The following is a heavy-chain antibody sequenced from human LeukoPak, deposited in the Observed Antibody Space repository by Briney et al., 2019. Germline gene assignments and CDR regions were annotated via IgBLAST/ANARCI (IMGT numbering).Heavy chain of an antibody. D-gene: IGHD4-11*01. CDR3: ARHAAIRNYVASLDR. J-gene: IGHJ4*02. Sequence: PSETLSLTCTVSGDSIRSSSYYWGWIRQPPGSGLEWIATIFHSGSTYYNPSLKSRVTISVDTSKNQFSLEMTSVTAADTAVYYCARHAAIRNYVASLDRWSRGTLVTVSS. CDR1: GDSIRSSSYY. CDR2: IFHSGST. V-gene: IGHV4-39*01.